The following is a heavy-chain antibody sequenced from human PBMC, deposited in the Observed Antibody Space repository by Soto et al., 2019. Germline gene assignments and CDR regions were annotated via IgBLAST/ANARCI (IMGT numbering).Heavy chain of an antibody. V-gene: IGHV3-43*01. CDR1: GFTFDDYT. D-gene: IGHD5-12*01. J-gene: IGHJ4*02. Sequence: GGSLRLSCAASGFTFDDYTMHWVRQAPGKGLEWVSLISWDGGSTYYADSVKGRFTISRDNSKNSLYLQMNSLRTEDTALYYCAKDSGYDIRSFDYWGQGTLVTVSS. CDR2: ISWDGGST. CDR3: AKDSGYDIRSFDY.